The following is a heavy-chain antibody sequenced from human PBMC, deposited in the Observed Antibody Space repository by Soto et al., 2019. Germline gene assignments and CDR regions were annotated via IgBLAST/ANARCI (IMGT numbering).Heavy chain of an antibody. D-gene: IGHD1-26*01. V-gene: IGHV1-69*06. CDR1: GGTFSSYA. Sequence: QVQLVQSGAEVKKPGSSVKVSCKASGGTFSSYAISWVRQAPGQGLEWMGGIIPIFGTANYAQKFQGRVTITADKSTSTAYRGLSSLRSGDTAVYYCARGGEWELQGGGFDYWGQGTLVTVSS. J-gene: IGHJ4*02. CDR3: ARGGEWELQGGGFDY. CDR2: IIPIFGTA.